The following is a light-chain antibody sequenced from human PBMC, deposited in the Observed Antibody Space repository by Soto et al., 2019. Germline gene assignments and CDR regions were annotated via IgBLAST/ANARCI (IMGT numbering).Light chain of an antibody. CDR2: AAS. J-gene: IGKJ1*01. CDR3: QQSYSTPWT. CDR1: QSISSY. Sequence: DIQMTQSPSSLSASVGDRVTITCRASQSISSYLNWYQQKPGKAPKLLIYAASILQSGVPSSFSGSGSGTYFTLTFSSLQPEDFATYYCQQSYSTPWTFGQGTKVDIK. V-gene: IGKV1-39*01.